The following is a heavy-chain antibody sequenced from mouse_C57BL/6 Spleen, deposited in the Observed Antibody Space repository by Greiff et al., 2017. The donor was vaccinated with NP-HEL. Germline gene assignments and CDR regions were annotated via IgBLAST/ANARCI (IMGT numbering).Heavy chain of an antibody. V-gene: IGHV5-16*01. J-gene: IGHJ1*03. D-gene: IGHD4-1*01. CDR1: GFTFSDYY. CDR3: GRDGRWDRYFDV. CDR2: INYDGSST. Sequence: EVKVVESEGGLVQPGSSMKLSCTASGFTFSDYYMAWVRQVPEKGLEWVANINYDGSSTYYLDSLKSRFIISRDNAKNILYLQMSSLKSEDTATYYCGRDGRWDRYFDVWGTGTTVTVSS.